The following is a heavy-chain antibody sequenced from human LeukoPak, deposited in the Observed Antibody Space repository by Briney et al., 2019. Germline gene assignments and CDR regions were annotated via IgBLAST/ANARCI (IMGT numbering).Heavy chain of an antibody. CDR3: ARAPRSDIVVVPATKTSFDY. CDR1: GGSISSGGYS. V-gene: IGHV4-30-2*01. D-gene: IGHD2-2*01. Sequence: SETLSLTCAVSGGSISSGGYSWSWIRQPPGKGLEWIGYIYHSGSTYYNPSLKSRVTISVDTSKNQFSLKLSSVTAADTAVYYCARAPRSDIVVVPATKTSFDYWGQGTLVTVSS. J-gene: IGHJ4*02. CDR2: IYHSGST.